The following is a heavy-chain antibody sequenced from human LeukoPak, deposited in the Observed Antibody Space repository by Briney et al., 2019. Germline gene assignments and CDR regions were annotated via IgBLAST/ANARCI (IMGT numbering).Heavy chain of an antibody. CDR1: GFTFSSYG. J-gene: IGHJ4*02. CDR3: AKDLASGSYGD. D-gene: IGHD1-26*01. V-gene: IGHV3-30*18. CDR2: ISYDGSNK. Sequence: GGSLRLSCAASGFTFSSYGMHWVRQAPGKGLEWVAVISYDGSNKYYADSVKGRFTISRDNSKNTLYLQMNSLRAEDTAVYYCAKDLASGSYGDWGQGTLVTVSS.